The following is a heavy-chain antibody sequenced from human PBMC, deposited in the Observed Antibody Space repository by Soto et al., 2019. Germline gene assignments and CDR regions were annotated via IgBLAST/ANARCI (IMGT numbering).Heavy chain of an antibody. J-gene: IGHJ4*02. D-gene: IGHD6-13*01. Sequence: GGSLSLSFAASGFTLTTYAMSWVRQAPGKGLEWVSAISGSGGSTYYADSVKGRFTISRDNSKNTLYLQMNSLRAEDTAVYYCAKDEAKGSPFDYCRQLTLVTVSS. CDR3: AKDEAKGSPFDY. CDR1: GFTLTTYA. V-gene: IGHV3-23*01. CDR2: ISGSGGST.